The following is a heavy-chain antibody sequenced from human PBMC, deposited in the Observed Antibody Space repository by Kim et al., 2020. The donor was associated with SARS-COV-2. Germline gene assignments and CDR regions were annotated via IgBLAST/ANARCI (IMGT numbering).Heavy chain of an antibody. CDR3: TTAGSMIVVVIKVEY. Sequence: APVKGRFTISRDDSKNTLYLQMNSLKTEDTAVYYCTTAGSMIVVVIKVEYWGQGTLVTVSS. D-gene: IGHD3-22*01. J-gene: IGHJ4*02. V-gene: IGHV3-15*01.